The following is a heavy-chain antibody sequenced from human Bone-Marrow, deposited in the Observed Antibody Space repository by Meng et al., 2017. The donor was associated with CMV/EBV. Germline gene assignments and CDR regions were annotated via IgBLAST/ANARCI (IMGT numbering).Heavy chain of an antibody. CDR1: GFTFGNYS. CDR2: SSSGSSTI. CDR3: ARCEHCSSTSCKPHCYGMDV. J-gene: IGHJ6*02. D-gene: IGHD2-2*01. Sequence: GESLKISCAASGFTFGNYSMNWVRQAPGKGLEWVSYSSSGSSTIYYADSVKGRFTISRDNAKNSLYLQMNSLRPEDTAVYYCARCEHCSSTSCKPHCYGMDVWGQGTTVTVSS. V-gene: IGHV3-48*04.